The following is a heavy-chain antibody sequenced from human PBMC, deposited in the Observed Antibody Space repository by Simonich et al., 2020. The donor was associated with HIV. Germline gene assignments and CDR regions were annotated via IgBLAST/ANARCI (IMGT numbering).Heavy chain of an antibody. J-gene: IGHJ4*02. CDR3: ARTYYYDSSGYYPYFDY. V-gene: IGHV5-51*01. CDR2: IYPGDSNT. CDR1: GYSFTSYW. D-gene: IGHD3-22*01. Sequence: EVQLVQSGAEVKKPGESLKISCKGSGYSFTSYWLGWVRQMPGKGLDWMGSIYPGDSNTKYSPSFQGQVTLSADKSISTAYLQCSSLKASDTAMYYCARTYYYDSSGYYPYFDYWGQGTLVTVSS.